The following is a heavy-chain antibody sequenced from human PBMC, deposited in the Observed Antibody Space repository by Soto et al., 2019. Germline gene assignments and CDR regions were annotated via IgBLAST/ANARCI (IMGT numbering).Heavy chain of an antibody. J-gene: IGHJ6*02. V-gene: IGHV1-3*01. CDR3: ARGSGGYLYYYYGMDV. D-gene: IGHD1-26*01. CDR2: INAGNGNT. Sequence: QVQLVQSGAEVKKPGASVKVSCKASGYTFTSYAMHWVRQAPGQRLEWMGWINAGNGNTKYSQKFQGRVTITRDTSVSTAYMELSSLRSEDTAVYYCARGSGGYLYYYYGMDVWGQGTTVTVSS. CDR1: GYTFTSYA.